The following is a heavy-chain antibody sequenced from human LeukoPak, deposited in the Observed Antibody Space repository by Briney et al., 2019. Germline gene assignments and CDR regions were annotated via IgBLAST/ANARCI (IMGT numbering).Heavy chain of an antibody. CDR2: IKQDGSEK. CDR1: GFTFSSHW. Sequence: GGSLRLSCEASGFTFSSHWMSWVRQAPGKGLEGVAIIKQDGSEKDYVDSVTGRFTIARDNAKNSMYLQMHSLRDEDTAVYYCARDTSAWRYGMDVWGQGTTVTVSS. V-gene: IGHV3-7*01. J-gene: IGHJ6*02. D-gene: IGHD6-19*01. CDR3: ARDTSAWRYGMDV.